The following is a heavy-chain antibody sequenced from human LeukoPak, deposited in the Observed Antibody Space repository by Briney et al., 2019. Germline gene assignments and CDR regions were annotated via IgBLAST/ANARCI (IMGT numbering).Heavy chain of an antibody. D-gene: IGHD6-13*01. CDR1: GFTFSSYS. V-gene: IGHV3-21*04. CDR2: ISSSSSYI. J-gene: IGHJ5*01. CDR3: AKDSLAAAGWFDS. Sequence: GGSLRLSCAASGFTFSSYSMNWVRQAPGKGLEWVSSISSSSSYIYYADSVKGRFTISRDNAKNSLYLQMNSLRPEDTALYYCAKDSLAAAGWFDSWGQGTLVTVSS.